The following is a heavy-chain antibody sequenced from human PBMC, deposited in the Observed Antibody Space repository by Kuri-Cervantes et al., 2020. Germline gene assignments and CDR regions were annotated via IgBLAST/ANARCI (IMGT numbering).Heavy chain of an antibody. CDR3: ARDDCCLFDF. V-gene: IGHV3-73*01. J-gene: IGHJ4*02. CDR2: IRSKANTYAT. Sequence: GGSLRLSCAASGFTFSASAIHWVRRASGKGLEWVGRIRSKANTYATAYAASVKGRFTISRDDSKNTAFLQMNSLRDDDTAVYYCARDDCCLFDFWGQGTLVTVSS. CDR1: GFTFSASA. D-gene: IGHD2-21*01.